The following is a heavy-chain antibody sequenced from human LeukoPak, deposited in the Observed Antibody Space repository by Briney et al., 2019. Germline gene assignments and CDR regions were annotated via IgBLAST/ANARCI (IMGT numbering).Heavy chain of an antibody. CDR3: ARGRADCSSTSCYPWDYYYYMDV. J-gene: IGHJ6*03. V-gene: IGHV4-30-2*01. D-gene: IGHD2-2*01. Sequence: SETLSLTCAVSGGSISSGGYSWSWIRQPPGKGLEWIGYIYHSGSTYYNPSLKSRVTISVDTSKNQFSLKLSSVTAADTAVYYCARGRADCSSTSCYPWDYYYYMDVWGKGTTVTVSS. CDR2: IYHSGST. CDR1: GGSISSGGYS.